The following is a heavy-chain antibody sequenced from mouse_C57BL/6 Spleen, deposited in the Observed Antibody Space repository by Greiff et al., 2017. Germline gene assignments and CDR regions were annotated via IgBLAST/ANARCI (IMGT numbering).Heavy chain of an antibody. Sequence: QVQLQQPGAELVKPGASVKLSCKASGYTFTGYCMQWVKQRPGQGLEWIGEINPSASDTNYNQKFKDKATLTVDKSSSTAYMQLSSLTSEDSAVYYCARSGAHYYGSRGGYWGQGTTLTVSS. CDR1: GYTFTGYC. J-gene: IGHJ2*01. V-gene: IGHV1-50*01. D-gene: IGHD1-1*01. CDR3: ARSGAHYYGSRGGY. CDR2: INPSASDT.